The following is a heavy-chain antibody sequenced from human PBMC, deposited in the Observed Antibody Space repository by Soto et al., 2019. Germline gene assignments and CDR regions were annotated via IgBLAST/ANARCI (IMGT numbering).Heavy chain of an antibody. CDR1: GYTFTSYA. Sequence: ASVKVSCKASGYTFTSYAMHWVRQAPGQRLEWMGWINAGNGNTKYSQKFQGRVTITRDTSASTAYMELSSLRSEDTAVYYCARAFLSYDFWSGYHYYFDYWGQGTLVTVSS. CDR2: INAGNGNT. D-gene: IGHD3-3*01. J-gene: IGHJ4*02. CDR3: ARAFLSYDFWSGYHYYFDY. V-gene: IGHV1-3*01.